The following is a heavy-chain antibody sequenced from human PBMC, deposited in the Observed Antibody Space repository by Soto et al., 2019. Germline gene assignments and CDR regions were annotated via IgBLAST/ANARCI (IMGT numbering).Heavy chain of an antibody. CDR2: IYSGGST. Sequence: PGGSLRLSCAASGFTVSSNYMSWVRQAPGKGLEWVSVIYSGGSTYYADSVKGRFTISRDNSKNTLYLQMNSLRAEDTAVYYCATTVTTHYYYGMDVWGQGTTVTVSS. D-gene: IGHD4-17*01. J-gene: IGHJ6*02. CDR3: ATTVTTHYYYGMDV. V-gene: IGHV3-53*01. CDR1: GFTVSSNY.